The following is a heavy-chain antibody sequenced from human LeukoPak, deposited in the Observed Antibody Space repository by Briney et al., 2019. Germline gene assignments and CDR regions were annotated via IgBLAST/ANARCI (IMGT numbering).Heavy chain of an antibody. CDR3: ARSRKLGGGYDHPYYFDY. CDR2: INHSGST. V-gene: IGHV4-34*01. D-gene: IGHD5-12*01. Sequence: SETLSLTCAVYGGSFSGYYWSWIRQPPGKGLEWIGEINHSGSTNYNPSLKSRVTISVDTSKNQFSLKLSSVTAADTAVYYYARSRKLGGGYDHPYYFDYWGQGTLVTVSS. CDR1: GGSFSGYY. J-gene: IGHJ4*02.